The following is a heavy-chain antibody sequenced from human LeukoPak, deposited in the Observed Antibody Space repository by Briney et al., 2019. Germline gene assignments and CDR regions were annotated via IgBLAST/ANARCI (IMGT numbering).Heavy chain of an antibody. J-gene: IGHJ5*02. D-gene: IGHD5-18*01. CDR1: GGSISSGGYY. Sequence: SETLSLTCTVSGGSISSGGYYWSWIRQPPGKGLEWIGYIYHSGSTYYNPSLKSRVTISVDRSKNQFSLKLSSVTAADTAVYYCARGIPFDPWGQGTLVTVSS. V-gene: IGHV4-30-2*01. CDR3: ARGIPFDP. CDR2: IYHSGST.